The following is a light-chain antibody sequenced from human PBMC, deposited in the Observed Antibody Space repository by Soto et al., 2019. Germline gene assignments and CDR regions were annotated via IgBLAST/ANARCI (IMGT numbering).Light chain of an antibody. Sequence: QSALTQPASVSASPGQSISISCTGTSYDVGGHNSVSWYQQHPGKAPKLMIYDVIDRPSGVSNRFFGSKSGNTASMAVAGLQAEDEADYYCSSEPSSRNRVFGGGTKVTVL. J-gene: IGLJ2*01. CDR3: SSEPSSRNRV. CDR2: DVI. V-gene: IGLV2-14*01. CDR1: SYDVGGHNS.